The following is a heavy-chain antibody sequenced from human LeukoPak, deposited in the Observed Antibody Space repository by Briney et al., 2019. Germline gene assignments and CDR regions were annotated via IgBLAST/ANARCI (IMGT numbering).Heavy chain of an antibody. D-gene: IGHD5-18*01. CDR2: ISSSSSYI. CDR3: AREGLYNYGYVYGY. J-gene: IGHJ4*02. Sequence: GGSLRLSCAGSGFSFSTYGMSWVRQTPGKGLEWVSSISSSSSYIYYADSMKGRFTISRDNAKNSLYLQMNSLRAEDTAVYFCAREGLYNYGYVYGYWGQGTLVTVSS. CDR1: GFSFSTYG. V-gene: IGHV3-21*01.